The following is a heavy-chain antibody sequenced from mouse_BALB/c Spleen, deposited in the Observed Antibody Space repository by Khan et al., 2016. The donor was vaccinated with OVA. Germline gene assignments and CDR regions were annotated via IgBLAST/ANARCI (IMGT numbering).Heavy chain of an antibody. Sequence: EVQLQESGGGLVKPGGSLKVSCAASGFTFSNYDMSWVRQTPEKRMEWVASISSGGNTYYPDSVKGRFTIPRDNDRSIQYLQMSSLRSEDTAMYYCARDYWFVYWGQGTLVTVSA. CDR1: GFTFSNYD. CDR3: ARDYWFVY. J-gene: IGHJ3*01. CDR2: ISSGGNT. V-gene: IGHV5-6-5*01.